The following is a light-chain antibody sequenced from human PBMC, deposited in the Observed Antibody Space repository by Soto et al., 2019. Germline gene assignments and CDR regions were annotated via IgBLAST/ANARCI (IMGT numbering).Light chain of an antibody. CDR3: QQYSTYPLT. CDR1: EGISRW. V-gene: IGKV1-5*01. J-gene: IGKJ4*01. Sequence: DIQMTQSPSTLSASVGDRVTITCRASEGISRWLAWYQHKPGKAPQILIYDASKLEPGVPSRLSGGGSGTEFTLTISSLQPDDFATYYCQQYSTYPLTFGGGTKVDIK. CDR2: DAS.